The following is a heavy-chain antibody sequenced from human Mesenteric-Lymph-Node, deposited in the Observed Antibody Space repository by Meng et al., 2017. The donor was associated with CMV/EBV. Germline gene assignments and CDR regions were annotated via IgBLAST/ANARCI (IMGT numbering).Heavy chain of an antibody. CDR3: ARGDPTVTTDY. J-gene: IGHJ4*02. CDR1: GFTFSSYE. V-gene: IGHV3-48*03. Sequence: GGSLRLSCAASGFTFSSYEMNWVRQAPGEGLEWVSYISSSGSTIYYADSVKGRFTISRDNAKNSLYLQMNSLRAEDTAVYYCARGDPTVTTDYWGQGTLVTVST. D-gene: IGHD4-17*01. CDR2: ISSSGSTI.